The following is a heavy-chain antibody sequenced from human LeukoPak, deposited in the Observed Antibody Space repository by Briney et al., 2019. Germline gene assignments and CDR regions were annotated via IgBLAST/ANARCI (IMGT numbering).Heavy chain of an antibody. Sequence: GVSLKISCKGSGYSFTNYWIGWVRQMPGKGLEWMGIMYPGDSDTRYSPSFQGQITISADKSISTTYLQWSSLKASDTAIYYCAASTYGSGSYVAFDSWGQGTLVSVSS. D-gene: IGHD3-10*01. V-gene: IGHV5-51*01. CDR3: AASTYGSGSYVAFDS. CDR1: GYSFTNYW. J-gene: IGHJ4*02. CDR2: MYPGDSDT.